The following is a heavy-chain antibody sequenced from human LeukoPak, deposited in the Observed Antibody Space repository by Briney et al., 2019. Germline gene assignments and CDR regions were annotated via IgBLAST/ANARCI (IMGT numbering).Heavy chain of an antibody. CDR1: GFTFSSYA. J-gene: IGHJ3*02. D-gene: IGHD3-16*01. CDR2: ISSSSSYI. CDR3: ARDRFRAAFDI. V-gene: IGHV3-21*01. Sequence: GGSLRLSCAASGFTFSSYAMNWVRQAPGKGLEWVSSISSSSSYIYYADSVKGRFTISRDNAKNSLYLQMNSLRAEDTAVYYCARDRFRAAFDIWGQGTMVTVSS.